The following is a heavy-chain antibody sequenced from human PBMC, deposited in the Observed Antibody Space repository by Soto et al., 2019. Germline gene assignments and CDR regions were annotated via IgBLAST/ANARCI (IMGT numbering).Heavy chain of an antibody. Sequence: QVQLEQSGAEVKKPGSSVTVSCKASGDRFTSYAISWVRQAPGQGLEWVGTVLPVLGTTNYAQKLRGRVIITADESTSTAYMELGSLRSDDTAIYYCARDRADRGFDYWGQGTLVTVS. CDR2: VLPVLGTT. CDR1: GDRFTSYA. CDR3: ARDRADRGFDY. V-gene: IGHV1-69*18. J-gene: IGHJ4*02. D-gene: IGHD3-10*01.